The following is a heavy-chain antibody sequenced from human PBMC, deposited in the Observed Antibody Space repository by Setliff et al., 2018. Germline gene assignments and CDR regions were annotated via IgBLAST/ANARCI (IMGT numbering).Heavy chain of an antibody. CDR3: ARDGYGGYLDC. D-gene: IGHD3-22*01. J-gene: IGHJ4*02. CDR1: GFTFGDFA. V-gene: IGHV3-23*01. Sequence: GGSLRLSCAASGFTFGDFAMTWVRQAPGKGLEWVSGIGGSGISTYYADSVKGRFIISRDNSENTLYLQMNSLRAEDTAVYYCARDGYGGYLDCWGQGALVTVSS. CDR2: IGGSGIST.